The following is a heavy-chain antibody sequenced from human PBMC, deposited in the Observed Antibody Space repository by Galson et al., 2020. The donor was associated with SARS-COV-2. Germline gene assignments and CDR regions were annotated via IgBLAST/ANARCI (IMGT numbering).Heavy chain of an antibody. Sequence: ASVKVSCQASGYTFTSYAMNWVRQAPGQGLEWMGWINTNTGNPTYAQGFTGRFAFSLDTTVSTAYLQISSLKAEDTAVYYCARDPRRLRYFDWLLSEGMDVWGQGTTVTVSS. CDR2: INTNTGNP. CDR1: GYTFTSYA. V-gene: IGHV7-4-1*02. CDR3: ARDPRRLRYFDWLLSEGMDV. D-gene: IGHD3-9*01. J-gene: IGHJ6*02.